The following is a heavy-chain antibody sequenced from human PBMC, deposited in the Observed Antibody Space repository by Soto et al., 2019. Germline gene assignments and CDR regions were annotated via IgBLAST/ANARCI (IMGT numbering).Heavy chain of an antibody. J-gene: IGHJ6*02. CDR1: GGSISSSNW. D-gene: IGHD6-19*01. V-gene: IGHV4-4*02. CDR3: ARDAGYSSTFYYYYGMDV. CDR2: IYHSGST. Sequence: PSETLSLTCAGSGGSISSSNWWSWVRQPPGKGLEWIGEIYHSGSTNYNPSLKSRVTISVDKSKNQFSLKLSSVTAADTAVYYCARDAGYSSTFYYYYGMDVWGQGTTVTVSS.